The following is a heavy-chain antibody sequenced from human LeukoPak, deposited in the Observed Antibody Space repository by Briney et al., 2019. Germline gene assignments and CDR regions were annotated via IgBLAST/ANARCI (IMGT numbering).Heavy chain of an antibody. D-gene: IGHD1-26*01. CDR2: IYNNVST. CDR3: AKSLWSYGDDY. CDR1: GGSISSYY. V-gene: IGHV4-4*07. J-gene: IGHJ4*02. Sequence: SETLSLTCTVSGGSISSYYWSWIRQPAGKGLEWIGRIYNNVSTNYNPSLKSRVTMSIDTSKNQFSLKLSSVTAADTAVYYCAKSLWSYGDDYWGQGTLVTVSS.